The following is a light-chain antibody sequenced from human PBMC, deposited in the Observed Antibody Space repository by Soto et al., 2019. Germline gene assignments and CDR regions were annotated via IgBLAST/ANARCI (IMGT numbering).Light chain of an antibody. Sequence: DIQITQSPSTLSASVGDRVTITSRASQKIRTWLAWYQQKPGKAPKLLIYKASSSESGVPSRFSGSGSGTDFTLTISSLQPDDCATYYCQQYESGWTFGQGTKVEI. V-gene: IGKV1-5*03. CDR2: KAS. J-gene: IGKJ1*01. CDR1: QKIRTW. CDR3: QQYESGWT.